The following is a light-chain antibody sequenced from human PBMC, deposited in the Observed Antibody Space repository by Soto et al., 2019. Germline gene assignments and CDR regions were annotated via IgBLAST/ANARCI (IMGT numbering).Light chain of an antibody. CDR1: QTVSSNY. Sequence: PGEGATLSCRASQTVSSNYLAWYQQKPGQAPRLLIYGASSRATGIPARFSGGGSGTDFTLTISSLEPEDFAVYYCQQRSNWPPTFGQGTKVDIK. V-gene: IGKV3D-20*02. J-gene: IGKJ1*01. CDR3: QQRSNWPPT. CDR2: GAS.